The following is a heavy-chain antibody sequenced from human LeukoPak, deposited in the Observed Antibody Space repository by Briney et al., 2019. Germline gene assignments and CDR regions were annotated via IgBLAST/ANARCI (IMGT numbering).Heavy chain of an antibody. D-gene: IGHD1-7*01. CDR2: ISSSSSTI. CDR3: ARDLPITGTTDEFDY. J-gene: IGHJ4*02. CDR1: GFTFSSYS. Sequence: GGSLRLSCAASGFTFSSYSMNWVRQAPGKGLEWVSYISSSSSTIYYADSVKGRFTISRDNAKNSLYLQMNSLRAEDTAVYYCARDLPITGTTDEFDYWGQGTLVTVSS. V-gene: IGHV3-48*01.